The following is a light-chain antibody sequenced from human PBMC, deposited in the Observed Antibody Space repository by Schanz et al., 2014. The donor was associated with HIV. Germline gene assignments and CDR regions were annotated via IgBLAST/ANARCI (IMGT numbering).Light chain of an antibody. Sequence: EIVLTQSPATLSLSPGERVTLSCRASQSVSSYLAWYQQKPGQAPRLLVHDASNRATGIPARFSGSGSGTDFTLTISSLEPEDFATYYCKHLNSYPLTFGGGTRVEI. CDR2: DAS. CDR1: QSVSSY. V-gene: IGKV3-11*01. J-gene: IGKJ4*01. CDR3: KHLNSYPLT.